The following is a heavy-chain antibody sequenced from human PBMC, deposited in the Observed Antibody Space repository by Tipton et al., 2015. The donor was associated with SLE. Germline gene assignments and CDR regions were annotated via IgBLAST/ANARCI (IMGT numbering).Heavy chain of an antibody. CDR3: AKVEGYCSSTSCYEYYFDY. D-gene: IGHD2-2*01. CDR2: IWYDGSNK. J-gene: IGHJ4*02. CDR1: GFTFSSYG. V-gene: IGHV3-33*06. Sequence: SLRLSCAASGFTFSSYGMHWVRQAPGKGLEWVAVIWYDGSNKYYADSVKGRFTISRDNSKNTLYLQMNSLRAEDTAVYYCAKVEGYCSSTSCYEYYFDYWGQGTLVTVSS.